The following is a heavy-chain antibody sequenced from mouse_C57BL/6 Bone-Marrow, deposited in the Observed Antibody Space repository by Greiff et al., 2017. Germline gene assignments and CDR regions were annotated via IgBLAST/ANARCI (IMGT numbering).Heavy chain of an antibody. CDR1: GFTITDDY. CDR3: TTRDLPRAY. D-gene: IGHD2-1*01. V-gene: IGHV14-4*01. Sequence: EVQLQQSGAELVRPGASVKLSCTASGFTITDDYMHWVKQRPEQGLEWIGWIDPENGATEYASKFQGKANITADTSSNTAYLQLSSLTAEDTAVYYGTTRDLPRAYWGQGTLVTVSA. J-gene: IGHJ3*01. CDR2: IDPENGAT.